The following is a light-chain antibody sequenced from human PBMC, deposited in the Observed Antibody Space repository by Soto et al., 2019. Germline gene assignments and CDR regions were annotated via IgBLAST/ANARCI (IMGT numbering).Light chain of an antibody. CDR1: SGHSSYA. J-gene: IGLJ2*01. V-gene: IGLV4-69*01. CDR2: LNSDGSH. CDR3: QTWGTGSVV. Sequence: QLVLTQSPSASASRGASVKLTCTLRSGHSSYAIAWHQQQPEKGPRYLMKLNSDGSHSKGDGIPDRFSGSSSGAERYLTISSLQSEDEADYYCQTWGTGSVVFGGGTKLTVL.